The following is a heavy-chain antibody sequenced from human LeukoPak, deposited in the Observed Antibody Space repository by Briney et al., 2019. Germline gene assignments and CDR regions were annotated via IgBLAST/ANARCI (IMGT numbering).Heavy chain of an antibody. V-gene: IGHV1-2*02. CDR3: ARGSPSSSGWYGDY. J-gene: IGHJ4*02. D-gene: IGHD6-19*01. Sequence: GASVKVSCKASGYTFTGYYMRWVRQAPGQGLEWMGWINPNSGGTNYAQKFQGRVTMTRDTSISTAYMELSRLRSDDTAVYYCARGSPSSSGWYGDYWGQGTLVTVSS. CDR1: GYTFTGYY. CDR2: INPNSGGT.